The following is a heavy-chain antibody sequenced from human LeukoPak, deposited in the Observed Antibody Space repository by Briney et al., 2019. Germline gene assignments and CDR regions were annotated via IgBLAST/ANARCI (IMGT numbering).Heavy chain of an antibody. CDR3: AGLAARGGWFDP. CDR1: GYIFTSYP. Sequence: ASVKVSCKASGYIFTSYPIHWVRQAPGQRLEWMGWINTGNGNTKYSQKFEGRVTVTRDTSATAAYVELSSLRSEDTAVYYCAGLAARGGWFDPWGQGTLVTVSS. V-gene: IGHV1-3*04. D-gene: IGHD6-6*01. CDR2: INTGNGNT. J-gene: IGHJ5*02.